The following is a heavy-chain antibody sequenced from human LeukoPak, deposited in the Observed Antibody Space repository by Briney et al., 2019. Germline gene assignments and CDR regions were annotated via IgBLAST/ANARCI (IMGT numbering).Heavy chain of an antibody. D-gene: IGHD3-10*01. CDR2: IKSKTDGGTT. V-gene: IGHV3-15*01. Sequence: GGSLRLSCAASGFTFSNAWMSWVRQAPGKGLEWVGRIKSKTDGGTTDYAAPVKGRFTTSRDDSKNTLYLQMNSLKTEDTAAYYCTTWFGELYYYYYGMDVWGQGTTVTVSS. CDR3: TTWFGELYYYYYGMDV. CDR1: GFTFSNAW. J-gene: IGHJ6*02.